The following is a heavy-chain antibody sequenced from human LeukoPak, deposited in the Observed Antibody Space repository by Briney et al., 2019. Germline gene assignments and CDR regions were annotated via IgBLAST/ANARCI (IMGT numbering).Heavy chain of an antibody. J-gene: IGHJ4*02. V-gene: IGHV1-69*04. CDR1: GGTFSSYD. Sequence: GSSVKVSCKASGGTFSSYDISWVRQAPGQGLEWMGRIIPILGIANYAQKFQGRVTITADKSTSTAYMELSSLRSEDTAVYYCARVSLGYCSGGSCAHFDYWGRGTLVTVSS. CDR3: ARVSLGYCSGGSCAHFDY. D-gene: IGHD2-15*01. CDR2: IIPILGIA.